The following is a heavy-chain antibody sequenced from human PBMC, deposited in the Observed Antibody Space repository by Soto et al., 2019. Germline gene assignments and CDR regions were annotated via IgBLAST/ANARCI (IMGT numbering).Heavy chain of an antibody. J-gene: IGHJ3*02. D-gene: IGHD2-21*02. Sequence: QLQLQESGPGLVKPSETLSLTCTVSGGSISSSSYYWGWIRQPPGKGLEWIGSIYYSGSTYYNPSLKSRATISVDTSKNQFSLKLSSVTAADTAVYYCARQDAYCGGDCYSDAFDIWGQGTMVTVSS. CDR1: GGSISSSSYY. V-gene: IGHV4-39*01. CDR3: ARQDAYCGGDCYSDAFDI. CDR2: IYYSGST.